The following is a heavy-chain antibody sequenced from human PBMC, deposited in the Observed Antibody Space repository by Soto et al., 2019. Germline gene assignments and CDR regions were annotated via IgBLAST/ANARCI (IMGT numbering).Heavy chain of an antibody. D-gene: IGHD3-3*01. CDR2: MNPNSGNT. J-gene: IGHJ6*02. Sequence: ASVKVSCKASGYTFSSYDINWVRQATGQGLEWMGWMNPNSGNTGYAQKFQGRVTMTRNTSISTAYMELSSLRSEDTAVYYCAREGLYYDFWSGYYTYYYYGMDVWGQGTTVTVS. CDR3: AREGLYYDFWSGYYTYYYYGMDV. V-gene: IGHV1-8*01. CDR1: GYTFSSYD.